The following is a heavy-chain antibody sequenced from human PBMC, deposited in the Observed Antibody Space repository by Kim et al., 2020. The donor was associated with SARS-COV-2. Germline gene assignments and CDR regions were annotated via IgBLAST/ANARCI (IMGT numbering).Heavy chain of an antibody. D-gene: IGHD6-13*01. CDR3: ARDMGQQLVPTDYYYYYGMDV. CDR1: GGTFSSYA. CDR2: IIPILGIA. Sequence: SVKVSCKASGGTFSSYAISWVRQAPGQGLEWMGRIIPILGIANYAQKFQGRVTITADKSTSTAYMELSSLRSEDTAVYYCARDMGQQLVPTDYYYYYGMDVWGQGTTVTVSS. J-gene: IGHJ6*02. V-gene: IGHV1-69*04.